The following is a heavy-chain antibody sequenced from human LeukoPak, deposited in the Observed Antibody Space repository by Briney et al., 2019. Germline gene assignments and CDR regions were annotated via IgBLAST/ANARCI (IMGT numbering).Heavy chain of an antibody. CDR1: GGSISSGSYY. V-gene: IGHV4-61*02. J-gene: IGHJ4*02. CDR3: AKVPHLRVAGHFDY. CDR2: IYTSGST. D-gene: IGHD6-19*01. Sequence: SETLSLTCTVSGGSISSGSYYWSWIRQPAGKGLEWIGRIYTSGSTNYNPSLKSRVTISVDTSKNQFSLKLSSVTAADTAVYYCAKVPHLRVAGHFDYWGQGTLVTVSS.